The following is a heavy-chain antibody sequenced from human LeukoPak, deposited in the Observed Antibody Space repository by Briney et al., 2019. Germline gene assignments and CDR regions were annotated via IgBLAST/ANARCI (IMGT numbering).Heavy chain of an antibody. CDR1: GFTFSSYA. J-gene: IGHJ4*02. CDR3: AKGSYDFWSGYYNSGKSISAVVFDY. V-gene: IGHV3-23*01. D-gene: IGHD3-3*01. Sequence: PGGSLRLSCAASGFTFSSYAMSWVRQAPGKGLEWVSAISGSGGSTYYADSVKGRFTISRDNSKNTLYLQMNSLRAEDTAVYYCAKGSYDFWSGYYNSGKSISAVVFDYWGQGTLVTVSS. CDR2: ISGSGGST.